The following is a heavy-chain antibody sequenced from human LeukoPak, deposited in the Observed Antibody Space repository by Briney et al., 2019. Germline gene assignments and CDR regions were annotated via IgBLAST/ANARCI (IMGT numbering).Heavy chain of an antibody. J-gene: IGHJ4*02. CDR3: ARANFLYCSSTTCLFDY. CDR2: INPNDGDT. Sequence: ASVKVSCKASVYTFTDYYMHWVRQAPGQGFEWMGGINPNDGDTNYAQKFQGRVTMTRDTSISTAHMEVSRLRSDDTAVYYCARANFLYCSSTTCLFDYWGQGTLVTVSS. CDR1: VYTFTDYY. D-gene: IGHD2-2*01. V-gene: IGHV1-2*02.